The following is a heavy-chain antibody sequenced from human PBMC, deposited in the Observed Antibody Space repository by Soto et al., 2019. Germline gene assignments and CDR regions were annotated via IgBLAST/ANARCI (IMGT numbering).Heavy chain of an antibody. CDR1: GSSISGYY. Sequence: PSETLSLTCTVSGSSISGYYWYWIRQPPGKRLEWIGFIFHGGTTKYNPSLQSRVTLSLDTSNYQASLRLTSVTAADTAVYYCARERRGFGYIEYWGQGALVTVSS. CDR3: ARERRGFGYIEY. D-gene: IGHD3-16*01. J-gene: IGHJ4*02. CDR2: IFHGGTT. V-gene: IGHV4-59*01.